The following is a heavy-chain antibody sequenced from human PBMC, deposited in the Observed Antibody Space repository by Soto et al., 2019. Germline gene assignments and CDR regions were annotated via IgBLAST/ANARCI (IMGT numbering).Heavy chain of an antibody. CDR1: GFTFTSSA. CDR3: AADSDQGGVPAAMPSY. CDR2: IVVGSGNT. Sequence: ASVKVSCKASGFTFTSSAMQWVRQARGQRLEWIGWIVVGSGNTNYAQKFQERVTITRDMSTSTAYMELSSLRSEDTAVYYCAADSDQGGVPAAMPSYWGQGTLVTVSS. J-gene: IGHJ4*02. D-gene: IGHD2-2*01. V-gene: IGHV1-58*02.